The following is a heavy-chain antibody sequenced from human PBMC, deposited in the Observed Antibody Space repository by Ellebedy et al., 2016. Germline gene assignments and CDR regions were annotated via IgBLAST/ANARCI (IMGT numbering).Heavy chain of an antibody. Sequence: LSLTCAASGFTVSSNYMSWIRQAPGKGLEWVSYISSSSSYTNYADSVKGRFTISRDNSKNTLYLQMNSLRAEDTAVYYCARDKMAGTDYYGMDVWGQGTTVTVSS. V-gene: IGHV3-11*06. D-gene: IGHD6-19*01. J-gene: IGHJ6*02. CDR3: ARDKMAGTDYYGMDV. CDR2: ISSSSSYT. CDR1: GFTVSSNY.